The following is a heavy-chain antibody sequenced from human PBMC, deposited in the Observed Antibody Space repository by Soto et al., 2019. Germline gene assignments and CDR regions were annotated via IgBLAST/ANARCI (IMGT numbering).Heavy chain of an antibody. CDR2: INHSGST. D-gene: IGHD2-21*02. CDR3: EGILAYCGGDCYRYHYGMDV. Sequence: PSETLSLTCAVYGGSFSGYYWSWIRQPPGKGLEWIGGINHSGSTNYNPSLKSRVTISVDTTKNQFSLKLSSVTAADTAVYYCEGILAYCGGDCYRYHYGMDVWGQGTTVTVSS. J-gene: IGHJ6*02. V-gene: IGHV4-34*01. CDR1: GGSFSGYY.